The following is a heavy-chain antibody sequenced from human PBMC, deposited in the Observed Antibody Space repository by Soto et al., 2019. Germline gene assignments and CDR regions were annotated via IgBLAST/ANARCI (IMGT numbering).Heavy chain of an antibody. J-gene: IGHJ5*02. CDR2: IYYSGST. CDR1: GGSISSGGYS. V-gene: IGHV4-61*08. CDR3: ARDRSGLPIT. D-gene: IGHD6-19*01. Sequence: PSESLSVNGGVSGGSISSGGYSWSWIRQPPGKGLEWIGHIYYSGSTNYNPSLKSRVTISVDTSKNQFSLKLSSVTAADTAVYYCARDRSGLPITWGQGTLVTAPQ.